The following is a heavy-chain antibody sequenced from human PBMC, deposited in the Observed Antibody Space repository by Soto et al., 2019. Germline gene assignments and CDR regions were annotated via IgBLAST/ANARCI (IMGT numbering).Heavy chain of an antibody. J-gene: IGHJ3*02. D-gene: IGHD3-10*01. V-gene: IGHV1-69*02. CDR2: IIPMLGIA. Sequence: QVQLVQSGAEVKKPGSSVKVSCKDSGGTFSTYSMFWVRQAPGQGLEWMGRIIPMLGIAHYAQRFQDRVTITAVKSTATAYMELSSLRSEDTALYYCPIGSWSGEVFDIWGQGTMVTVSS. CDR1: GGTFSTYS. CDR3: PIGSWSGEVFDI.